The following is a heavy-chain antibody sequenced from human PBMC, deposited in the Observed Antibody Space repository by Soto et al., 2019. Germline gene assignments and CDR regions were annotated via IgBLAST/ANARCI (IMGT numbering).Heavy chain of an antibody. V-gene: IGHV4-34*01. CDR1: GGSFSGYY. CDR3: ARDAPESSGDFDY. Sequence: QVQLQQWGAGLLKPSETLSLTCAGYGGSFSGYYWSWIRQPPGKGLEWIGEINHSGSTNYNPSLKSRVTISVDTSNSQVSLKLSSVTAADTAVYYCARDAPESSGDFDYWGQGTLVTVSS. D-gene: IGHD3-22*01. CDR2: INHSGST. J-gene: IGHJ4*02.